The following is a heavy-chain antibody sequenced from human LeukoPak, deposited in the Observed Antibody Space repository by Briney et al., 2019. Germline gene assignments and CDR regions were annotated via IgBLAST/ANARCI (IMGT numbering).Heavy chain of an antibody. Sequence: GGSLRLSCAASGFTFSSYAMSWVRQAPGKGLEWVSAISGSGGSTYYADSVKGRFTISRDNSKNTLYLQMNSLRAEDTAVYYCAKDKGYGSGSYSHSLTFDYWGQGTLVTVSS. CDR2: ISGSGGST. J-gene: IGHJ4*02. D-gene: IGHD3-10*01. CDR3: AKDKGYGSGSYSHSLTFDY. CDR1: GFTFSSYA. V-gene: IGHV3-23*01.